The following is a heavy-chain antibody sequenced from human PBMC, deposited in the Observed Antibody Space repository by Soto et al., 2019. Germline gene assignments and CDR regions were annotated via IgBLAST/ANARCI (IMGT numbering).Heavy chain of an antibody. CDR3: AKDTTVTTWTVDY. J-gene: IGHJ4*02. CDR2: ISYDGSNK. V-gene: IGHV3-30*18. CDR1: GFTFSSYG. D-gene: IGHD4-17*01. Sequence: PGGSLRLSCAASGFTFSSYGMHWVRQAPGKGLEWVAVISYDGSNKYYADSVKGRFTISRDNSKNTLYLQMNSLRAEDTAVYYCAKDTTVTTWTVDYWGQGTLVTVSS.